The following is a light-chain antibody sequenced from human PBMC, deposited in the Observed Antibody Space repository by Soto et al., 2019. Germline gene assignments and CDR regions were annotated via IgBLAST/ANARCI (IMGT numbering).Light chain of an antibody. V-gene: IGKV3-20*01. CDR2: GAS. J-gene: IGKJ1*01. CDR3: QQYGSSPLT. CDR1: QSVTRTY. Sequence: EIVLTQSPGTLSLSPGERAALSCRASQSVTRTYLAWYQQRPGQAPRLLIYGASSRATGIPDRFSGSGSGTDFSLTISRLEPEDFAVYYCQQYGSSPLTLGPGTKVDIK.